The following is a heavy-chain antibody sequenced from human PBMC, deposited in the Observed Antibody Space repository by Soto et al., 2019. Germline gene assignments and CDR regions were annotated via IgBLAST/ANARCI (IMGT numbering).Heavy chain of an antibody. V-gene: IGHV1-58*01. CDR3: AADLGGDSTEDYYYYGMDV. Sequence: QMQLVQSGPEVKKPGTSVKVSCKASGFTFTSSAVQWVRQARGQRLEWIGWIVVGSGNTNYAQKFQERVTITRDMSTSTDYMELSSLRSEDTAVYYCAADLGGDSTEDYYYYGMDVWGQGTTVTVSS. D-gene: IGHD3-22*01. J-gene: IGHJ6*02. CDR1: GFTFTSSA. CDR2: IVVGSGNT.